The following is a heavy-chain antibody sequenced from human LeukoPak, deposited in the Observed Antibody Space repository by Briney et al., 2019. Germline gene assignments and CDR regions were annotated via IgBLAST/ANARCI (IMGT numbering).Heavy chain of an antibody. V-gene: IGHV3-7*01. Sequence: GGSLRLSCAASGFTFSSYWMRWVRQAPGKGLEWVANIKQDGSEKYYVDSVEGRFTISRDNAKNSLYLQMNSLRAEDTAVYYCARELGDIVATSTYYYYYGMDVWGQGTTVTVSS. D-gene: IGHD5-12*01. CDR2: IKQDGSEK. J-gene: IGHJ6*02. CDR3: ARELGDIVATSTYYYYYGMDV. CDR1: GFTFSSYW.